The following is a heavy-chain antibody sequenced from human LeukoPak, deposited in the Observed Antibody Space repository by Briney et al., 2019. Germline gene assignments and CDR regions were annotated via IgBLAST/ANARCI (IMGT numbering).Heavy chain of an antibody. V-gene: IGHV4-34*01. CDR3: ARGEYSSGWYYFDY. J-gene: IGHJ4*02. CDR1: GGSFSGYY. Sequence: SHTLSPTCAVYGGSFSGYYWGWIRQPPGEWMGWLGEINHSGSTNYNPSLKSRVTISVDTSKNQFSLKLSSVTAAETAVYYCARGEYSSGWYYFDYWGQGTLVAVSS. D-gene: IGHD6-19*01. CDR2: INHSGST.